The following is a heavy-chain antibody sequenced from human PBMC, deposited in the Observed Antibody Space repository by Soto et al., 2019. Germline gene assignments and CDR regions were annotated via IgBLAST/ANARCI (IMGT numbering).Heavy chain of an antibody. Sequence: QVQLVQSGAEVKKPGASVKISCKASGYTFTIYYRHWVPQAPEKEFECMGIMNPRGGSTNYAQNLQGRGAMTSASSTSTVCMERNSIRPEDTVAYSCERAPYPGCITAVCYPRDSWGQGTLVTVSS. V-gene: IGHV1-46*01. D-gene: IGHD2-21*02. CDR1: GYTFTIYY. CDR2: MNPRGGST. J-gene: IGHJ4*02. CDR3: ERAPYPGCITAVCYPRDS.